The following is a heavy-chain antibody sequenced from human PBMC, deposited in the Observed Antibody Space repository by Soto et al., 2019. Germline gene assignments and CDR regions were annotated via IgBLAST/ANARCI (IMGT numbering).Heavy chain of an antibody. CDR2: IIPILGIA. CDR1: GGTFSSYT. CDR3: ARSTYYDFWSGFNFDY. J-gene: IGHJ4*02. Sequence: QVQLVQSGAAVKKPGSSVKVSCKASGGTFSSYTISWVRQAPGQGLEWMGRIIPILGIANYAQKLQGRVTITADKSTSTACMELSSLRSEDTAVYYCARSTYYDFWSGFNFDYWGQGTLVTVSS. D-gene: IGHD3-3*01. V-gene: IGHV1-69*02.